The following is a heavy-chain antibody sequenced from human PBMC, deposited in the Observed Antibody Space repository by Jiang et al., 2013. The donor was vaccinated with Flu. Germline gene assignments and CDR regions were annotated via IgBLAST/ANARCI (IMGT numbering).Heavy chain of an antibody. CDR3: AGLLWFGEPYYFDY. Sequence: QLVESGGGVVQPGGSLRLSCAASGFTFSSYGMHWVRQAPGKGLEWVAFIRYDGSNKYYADSVKGRFTISRDNSKNTLYLQMNSLRAEDTAVYYCAGLLWFGEPYYFDYWGQGTLVTVSS. V-gene: IGHV3-30*02. CDR2: IRYDGSNK. D-gene: IGHD3-10*01. CDR1: GFTFSSYG. J-gene: IGHJ4*02.